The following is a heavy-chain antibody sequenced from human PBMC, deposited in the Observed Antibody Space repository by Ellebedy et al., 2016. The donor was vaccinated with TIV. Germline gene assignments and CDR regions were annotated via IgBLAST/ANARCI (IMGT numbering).Heavy chain of an antibody. J-gene: IGHJ4*02. CDR1: GYAFTTYG. V-gene: IGHV1-46*01. Sequence: AASVKVSCKASGYAFTTYGITWVRQAPGQGLEWMGVITPSGGSTTLAQKFQGRVTMPRDTSTSSVFLELSSLRSDDTAVYYCARDPGGYCSGGSCYYLDYWGQGTLVTVSS. CDR3: ARDPGGYCSGGSCYYLDY. CDR2: ITPSGGST. D-gene: IGHD2-15*01.